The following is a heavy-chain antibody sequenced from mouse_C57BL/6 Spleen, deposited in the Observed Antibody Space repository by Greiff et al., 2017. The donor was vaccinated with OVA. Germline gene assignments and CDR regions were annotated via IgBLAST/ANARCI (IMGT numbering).Heavy chain of an antibody. J-gene: IGHJ2*01. D-gene: IGHD2-4*01. CDR3: ARRGGYDYVSYFDY. CDR1: GYTFTDYY. CDR2: IFPGSGST. V-gene: IGHV1-75*01. Sequence: LEESGPELVKPGASVKISCKASGYTFTDYYINWVKQRPGQGLEWIGWIFPGSGSTYYNEKFKGKATLTVDKSSSTAYMLLSSLTSEDSAVYFCARRGGYDYVSYFDYWGQGTTLTVSS.